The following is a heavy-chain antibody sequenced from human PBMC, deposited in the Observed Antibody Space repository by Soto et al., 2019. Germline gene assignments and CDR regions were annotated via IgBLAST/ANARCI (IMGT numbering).Heavy chain of an antibody. J-gene: IGHJ4*02. V-gene: IGHV4-34*01. CDR2: INHSGST. D-gene: IGHD3-22*01. Sequence: SETLSLTCAVYGGSFSGYYWSWIRQPPGKGLEWIGEINHSGSTNYNPSLKSRVTISVDTSKSQFSLKLSSVTAADTAVYYCARGIFGTYYYDSSGYYYPYWGQGTLVTVSS. CDR3: ARGIFGTYYYDSSGYYYPY. CDR1: GGSFSGYY.